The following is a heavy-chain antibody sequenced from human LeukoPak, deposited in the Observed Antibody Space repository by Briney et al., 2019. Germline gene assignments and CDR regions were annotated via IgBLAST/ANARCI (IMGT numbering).Heavy chain of an antibody. CDR3: AKGSGSGWYGWFDP. J-gene: IGHJ5*02. Sequence: PGGSLRLSCAASRFTFSSYAMYWVRQAPGKGLEWVSCIDASGVNTYYADSVKGRSTISRDNSNNTLYLQMNSLRAEDTAVYYCAKGSGSGWYGWFDPWGQGTLVTVSS. D-gene: IGHD6-19*01. CDR1: RFTFSSYA. CDR2: IDASGVNT. V-gene: IGHV3-23*01.